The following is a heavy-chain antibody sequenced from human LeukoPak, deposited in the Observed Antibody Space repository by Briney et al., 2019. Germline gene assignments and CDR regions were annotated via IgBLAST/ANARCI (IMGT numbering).Heavy chain of an antibody. CDR2: ISSSGSTT. Sequence: GGSLRLSCAASGFXFSSYEINWVRQAPGKGQEWVSYISSSGSTTHYADSVKGRFTISRDNAKNSLYLQMNSLRAEDTAVYYCARDNYDSSGYYFDWGQGTLVTVSS. J-gene: IGHJ4*02. CDR1: GFXFSSYE. V-gene: IGHV3-48*03. CDR3: ARDNYDSSGYYFD. D-gene: IGHD3-22*01.